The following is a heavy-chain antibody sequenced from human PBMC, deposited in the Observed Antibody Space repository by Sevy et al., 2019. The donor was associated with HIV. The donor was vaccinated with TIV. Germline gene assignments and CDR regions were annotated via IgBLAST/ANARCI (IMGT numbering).Heavy chain of an antibody. CDR1: GFTFSNYA. CDR2: ISGSGSGSGT. Sequence: GGSLRLSCTASGFTFSNYAMNWVRQAPGKGLEWVSGISGSGSGSGTYYADSMKGRFTVTRDNSKNTLYLQMNSLRAEDTGVYYCAKDIEILVGDAFEIWGQGTMVTVSS. V-gene: IGHV3-23*01. D-gene: IGHD3-22*01. J-gene: IGHJ3*02. CDR3: AKDIEILVGDAFEI.